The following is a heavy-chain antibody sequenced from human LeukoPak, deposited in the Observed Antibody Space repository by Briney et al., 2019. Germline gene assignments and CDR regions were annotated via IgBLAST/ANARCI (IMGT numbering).Heavy chain of an antibody. V-gene: IGHV3-30*04. CDR1: GFTFSSYA. Sequence: GGSLRLSCAASGFTFSSYATHWVRQAPGKGLEWVAVISYDGSNKYYADSVRGRFTISRDNSKNTLYLQMNSLRAEDTAVYYCARDTAFWNYAFDIWGQGTMVTVSS. CDR2: ISYDGSNK. D-gene: IGHD3-3*01. CDR3: ARDTAFWNYAFDI. J-gene: IGHJ3*02.